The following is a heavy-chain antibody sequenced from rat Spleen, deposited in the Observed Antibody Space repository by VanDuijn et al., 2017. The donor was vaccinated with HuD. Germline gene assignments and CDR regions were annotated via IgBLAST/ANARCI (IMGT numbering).Heavy chain of an antibody. V-gene: IGHV2-1*01. CDR1: GFSLTSNR. D-gene: IGHD1-11*01. Sequence: QVQLKASGPGLVQPSETLYLTCTLTGFSLTSNRVHWVRQPPGKGLEWMGGRWSNGGTDYNSAIKSRLSISRDTSKSQVFLKMNSLQTEDTAMYFCARMSTWGIADYWGQGVMVTVSS. J-gene: IGHJ2*01. CDR3: ARMSTWGIADY. CDR2: RWSNGGT.